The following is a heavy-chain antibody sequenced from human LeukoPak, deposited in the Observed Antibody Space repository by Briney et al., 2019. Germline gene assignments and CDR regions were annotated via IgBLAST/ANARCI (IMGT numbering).Heavy chain of an antibody. J-gene: IGHJ6*02. Sequence: PGGSLRLSCAASGFTVSSNYMSWVRQAPGKGLEWVSVIYSGGSTYYADSVKGRFTISRDNSKNTLYLQMNSPRAEDTAVYYCARDQRYYDSSGFQPYYYGMDVWGQGTTVTVSS. CDR2: IYSGGST. D-gene: IGHD3-22*01. V-gene: IGHV3-66*01. CDR1: GFTVSSNY. CDR3: ARDQRYYDSSGFQPYYYGMDV.